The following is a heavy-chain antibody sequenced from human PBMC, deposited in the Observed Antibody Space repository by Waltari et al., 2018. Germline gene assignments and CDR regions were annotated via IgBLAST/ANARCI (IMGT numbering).Heavy chain of an antibody. CDR1: GFTFSSYA. V-gene: IGHV3-30*04. CDR3: ARDLGAAAGTRDY. J-gene: IGHJ4*02. CDR2: ISYDGSNK. D-gene: IGHD6-13*01. Sequence: QVQLVESGGGVVQPGRSLRLSCAAPGFTFSSYAMHRVRQAPGKGLEWVAVISYDGSNKYYADSVKGRFTISRDNSKNTLYLQMNSLRAEDTAVYYCARDLGAAAGTRDYWGQGTLVTVSS.